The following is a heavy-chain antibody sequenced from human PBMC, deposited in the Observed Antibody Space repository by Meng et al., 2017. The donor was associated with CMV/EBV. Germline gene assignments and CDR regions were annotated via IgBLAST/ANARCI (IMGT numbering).Heavy chain of an antibody. CDR1: GFTFSSYS. J-gene: IGHJ6*02. D-gene: IGHD2-21*01. CDR2: ISSSSSYI. V-gene: IGHV3-21*01. CDR3: ARAYCGGDCYSGVGYYGMDV. Sequence: GESLKISCAASGFTFSSYSMNWVRQAPGKGLEWVSSISSSSSYIYYADSVKGRFTISRDNAKNSLYLQMNSLRAEDTAVYYCARAYCGGDCYSGVGYYGMDVWGQGTTVTVSS.